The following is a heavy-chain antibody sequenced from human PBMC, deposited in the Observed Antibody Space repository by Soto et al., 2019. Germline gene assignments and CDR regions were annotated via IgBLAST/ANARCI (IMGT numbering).Heavy chain of an antibody. J-gene: IGHJ6*02. CDR3: AHDSLGDYYYYGLDV. CDR1: GFTFSRFA. V-gene: IGHV3-23*01. CDR2: IGGSGGTT. D-gene: IGHD3-3*01. Sequence: EVQLLESGGGLVQPGGSLRLSCAASGFTFSRFAMNWVRQAPGKGLEWVSGIGGSGGTTYYADSVKGRFTISRDNSKNTLFLQKNSPRAADTAVYYCAHDSLGDYYYYGLDVCGQGTTVTVSS.